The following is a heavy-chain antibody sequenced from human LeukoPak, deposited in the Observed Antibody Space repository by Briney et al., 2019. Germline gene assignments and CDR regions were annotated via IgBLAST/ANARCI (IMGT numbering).Heavy chain of an antibody. CDR1: GFTFSTYT. D-gene: IGHD3-10*01. CDR3: AREVTMIRGPPKGMDV. J-gene: IGHJ6*02. Sequence: GGSLRLSCAASGFTFSTYTMYWVRQAPGKGLEWVSSISSTSSYIYQVDSVKGRFTISRDNAKNSLYLQMNSLRAEDTAVYYCAREVTMIRGPPKGMDVWGQGTTVTVS. V-gene: IGHV3-21*01. CDR2: ISSTSSYI.